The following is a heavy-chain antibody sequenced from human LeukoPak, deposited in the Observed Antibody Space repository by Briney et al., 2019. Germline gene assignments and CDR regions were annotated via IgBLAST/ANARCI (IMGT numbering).Heavy chain of an antibody. CDR2: ITPNSGGT. Sequence: SVSVSCKASGYSFTGYYMNWVRQAPGQGLEWMGCITPNSGGTDYAPKFLGRVTMTRDKSISTAKMELSRLTSDDTAVYYCAGLSGYDPYFFDYWGQGTLVAVSS. CDR3: AGLSGYDPYFFDY. V-gene: IGHV1-2*02. CDR1: GYSFTGYY. D-gene: IGHD5-12*01. J-gene: IGHJ4*02.